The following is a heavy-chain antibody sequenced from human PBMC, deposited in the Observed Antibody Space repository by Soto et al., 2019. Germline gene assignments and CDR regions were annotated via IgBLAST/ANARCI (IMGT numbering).Heavy chain of an antibody. CDR2: TYYSGTT. CDR1: GASITRGGYF. Sequence: QVQLQESGPGLVKPSQTLSLNCTVSGASITRGGYFWNWIRQLPGKGLEWIGHTYYSGTTSSNPSCKSRVSISVDTSENLFSLTLTSVTAADTAIYYCARDAEGSITGFFTPWGQGILVTVSS. D-gene: IGHD1-20*01. V-gene: IGHV4-31*02. CDR3: ARDAEGSITGFFTP. J-gene: IGHJ5*02.